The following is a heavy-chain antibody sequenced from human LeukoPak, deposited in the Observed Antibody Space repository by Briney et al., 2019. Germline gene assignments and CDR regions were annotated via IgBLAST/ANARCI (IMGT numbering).Heavy chain of an antibody. Sequence: PSETLYLTCTVSGGSISGYFWSWIRQPPGKGPEWIGYIYSTGTTNYSPSLGSRVTISVDTSKNQLSLNLRFVTATDTAVYHCARHNPPPTGFCSGTSCFMSGSQYFYMDVWGKGTSVTVS. J-gene: IGHJ6*03. CDR1: GGSISGYF. D-gene: IGHD2-2*01. CDR2: IYSTGTT. CDR3: ARHNPPPTGFCSGTSCFMSGSQYFYMDV. V-gene: IGHV4-4*09.